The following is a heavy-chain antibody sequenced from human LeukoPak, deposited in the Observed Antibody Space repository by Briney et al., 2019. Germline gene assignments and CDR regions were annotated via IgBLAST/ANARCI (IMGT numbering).Heavy chain of an antibody. D-gene: IGHD6-6*01. CDR2: IIPIFGTA. Sequence: ASVKVSCKASGGTFSSYAISWVRQAPGQGLEWMGGIIPIFGTANYAQKFQGRVTITADESTSTAYMELSSLRSEDTAVYYCARESRPYSSSSGGYWGQGTLVTVSS. J-gene: IGHJ4*02. V-gene: IGHV1-69*13. CDR1: GGTFSSYA. CDR3: ARESRPYSSSSGGY.